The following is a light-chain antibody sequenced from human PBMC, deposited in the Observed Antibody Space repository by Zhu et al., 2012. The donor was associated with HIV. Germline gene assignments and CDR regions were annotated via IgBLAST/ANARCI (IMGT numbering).Light chain of an antibody. V-gene: IGKV3-20*01. CDR2: GAS. CDR3: QHYGSSLWT. J-gene: IGKJ1*01. CDR1: QSVTSTY. Sequence: EIVLTQSPGTLSLSPGERATLSRASQSVTSTYFAWYKQKPGQAPRLLIYGASSRATGIPDRFSGSGSGTDFTLTISRLEPEDFAVYYCQHYGSSLWTFGQGTKVEIK.